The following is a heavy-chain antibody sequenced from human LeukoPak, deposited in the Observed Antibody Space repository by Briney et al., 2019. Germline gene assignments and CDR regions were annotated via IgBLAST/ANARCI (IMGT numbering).Heavy chain of an antibody. CDR2: ISSSSNTI. CDR1: GFTFSSYS. Sequence: GGSLRLSCAASGFTFSSYSMNWVRQAPGKGLEWVSYISSSSNTIYYADSVKGRFTISRDNAKNSLYLQMNSLRAEDTAVYYCASQGVVPAAFFDYWGQGTLVTVSS. J-gene: IGHJ4*02. CDR3: ASQGVVPAAFFDY. V-gene: IGHV3-48*01. D-gene: IGHD2-2*01.